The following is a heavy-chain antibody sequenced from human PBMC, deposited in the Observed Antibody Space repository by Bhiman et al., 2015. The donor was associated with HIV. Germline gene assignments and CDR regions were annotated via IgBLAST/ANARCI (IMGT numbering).Heavy chain of an antibody. J-gene: IGHJ4*02. CDR2: ISWDGGTT. D-gene: IGHD1-26*01. Sequence: EVQLVESGGVVVQPGGPVRLSCAASGFTFDDYAMHWVRQAPGKGLEWVSLISWDGGTTYYADSVKGRFTISRDNSKNSLYLQMNSLRSEDTAFYYCAKGQGGTYFDSWGQGTLVTVSS. V-gene: IGHV3-43D*03. CDR3: AKGQGGTYFDS. CDR1: GFTFDDYA.